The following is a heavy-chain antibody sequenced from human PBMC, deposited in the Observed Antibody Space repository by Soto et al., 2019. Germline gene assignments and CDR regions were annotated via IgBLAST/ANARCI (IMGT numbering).Heavy chain of an antibody. CDR1: GGSISSSNW. CDR3: ASRGGSYSRFRFDY. CDR2: IYHSGST. V-gene: IGHV4-4*02. J-gene: IGHJ4*02. Sequence: PSETLSLTCAVSGGSISSSNWWSWVRQPPGKGLEWIGEIYHSGSTNYNPSLKSRVTISVDKSKNQFSLKLSPVTAADTAVYYCASRGGSYSRFRFDYWGQGTLVTVSS. D-gene: IGHD1-26*01.